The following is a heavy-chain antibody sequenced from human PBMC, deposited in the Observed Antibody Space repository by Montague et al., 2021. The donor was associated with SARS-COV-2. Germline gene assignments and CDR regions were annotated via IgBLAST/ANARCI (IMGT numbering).Heavy chain of an antibody. CDR3: TRHVHMTWPEPSPGFDY. V-gene: IGHV4-39*01. Sequence: SETLSLTCTVSGDSISSSSYNWGWIRQPPGKGLEWIGSVHYSGRPYYNPSLKSRVTIYVDTSKNQLSLKLSSVTAADTAVYYCTRHVHMTWPEPSPGFDYWGQGPLATAPQ. CDR2: VHYSGRP. CDR1: GDSISSSSYN. D-gene: IGHD1-1*01. J-gene: IGHJ4*02.